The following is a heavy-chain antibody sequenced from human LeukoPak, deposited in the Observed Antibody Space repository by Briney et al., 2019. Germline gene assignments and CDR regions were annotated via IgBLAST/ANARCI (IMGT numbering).Heavy chain of an antibody. CDR2: INPNSGGT. Sequence: ASVKVSCKASGYTFTGYYMYWVRQAPGQGLEWMGWINPNSGGTNYAQKFQGWVTMTRDTSISTAYMELSRLRSDDTAVYYCAGEGDYYDSSGLDYWGQGTLVTVSS. D-gene: IGHD3-22*01. CDR1: GYTFTGYY. CDR3: AGEGDYYDSSGLDY. J-gene: IGHJ4*02. V-gene: IGHV1-2*04.